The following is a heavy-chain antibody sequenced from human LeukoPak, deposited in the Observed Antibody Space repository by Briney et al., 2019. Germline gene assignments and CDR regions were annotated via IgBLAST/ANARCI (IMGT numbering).Heavy chain of an antibody. J-gene: IGHJ6*02. CDR2: IYYSGST. Sequence: SETLSLTCTVSGGSISSYYWSWIRQPPGKGPEWIGYIYYSGSTNYNPSLKSRVTISVDTSKNQFSLKLNSVTAADTAVYYCARSGLFYYYYGMDVWGQGTTVTVSS. D-gene: IGHD4/OR15-4a*01. CDR1: GGSISSYY. V-gene: IGHV4-59*08. CDR3: ARSGLFYYYYGMDV.